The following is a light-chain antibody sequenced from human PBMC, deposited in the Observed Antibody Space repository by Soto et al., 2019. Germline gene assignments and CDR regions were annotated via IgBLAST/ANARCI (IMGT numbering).Light chain of an antibody. J-gene: IGKJ2*01. V-gene: IGKV3-20*01. CDR3: QHYGSSLPYT. CDR1: QRVAISH. Sequence: EIELTQSPGTLSLSPGESATLSCRASQRVAISHIACYRQKPGQAPWLLIYGASNRSTGIPDRFSGSGSGTDVTLTISRLEEADSAVYYCQHYGSSLPYTFGLGTKLKIK. CDR2: GAS.